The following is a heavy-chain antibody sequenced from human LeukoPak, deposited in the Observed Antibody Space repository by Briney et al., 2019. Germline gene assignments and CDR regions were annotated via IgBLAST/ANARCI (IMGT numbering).Heavy chain of an antibody. D-gene: IGHD3-10*01. V-gene: IGHV3-23*01. CDR1: GFTFSSYW. Sequence: GGSLRLSCAASGFTFSSYWMSWVRQAPGKGLEWVSAISGSGGSTYYADSVKGRFTISRDNSKNTLYLQMNSLRAEDTAVYYCAKAKGRGSPGRDYFDYWGQGTLVTVSS. J-gene: IGHJ4*02. CDR3: AKAKGRGSPGRDYFDY. CDR2: ISGSGGST.